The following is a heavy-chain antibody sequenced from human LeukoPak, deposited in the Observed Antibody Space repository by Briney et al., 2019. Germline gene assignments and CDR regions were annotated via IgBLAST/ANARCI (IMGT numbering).Heavy chain of an antibody. CDR3: ARAFPVTTTMNYYYYYGMDV. CDR2: ISAYNGNT. CDR1: GYTFTSYG. D-gene: IGHD4-11*01. J-gene: IGHJ6*02. V-gene: IGHV1-18*01. Sequence: ASVTVSCKASGYTFTSYGISWVRQAPGQGLEWMAWISAYNGNTNYAQKLQGRVTMTRDTSTSTVYMELSSLRSEDTAVYYCARAFPVTTTMNYYYYYGMDVWGQGTTVTVSS.